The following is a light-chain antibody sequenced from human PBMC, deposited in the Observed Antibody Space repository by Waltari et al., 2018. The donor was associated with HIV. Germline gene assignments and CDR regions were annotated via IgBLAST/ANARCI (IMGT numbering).Light chain of an antibody. CDR3: AAWDASLHVL. CDR1: TSNIGRNT. V-gene: IGLV1-44*01. CDR2: RNQ. J-gene: IGLJ2*01. Sequence: QSVLTQPPPASGTLGQAFTISCFERTSNIGRNTVNWYQHVPGAAPKLIIFRNQQLPSGVPDRFSGSQAGTSAFLTITGLLSGDEATYYCAAWDASLHVLFGGGTQLTVV.